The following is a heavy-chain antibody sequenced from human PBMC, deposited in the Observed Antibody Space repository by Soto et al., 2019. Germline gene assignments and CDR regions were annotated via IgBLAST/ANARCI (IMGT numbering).Heavy chain of an antibody. V-gene: IGHV3-49*03. CDR1: GFTFGDYA. D-gene: IGHD3-16*02. J-gene: IGHJ5*02. CDR2: IRSKAYGGTT. Sequence: EVQLVESGGGLVQPGRSLRLSCTASGFTFGDYAMSWFRQAPGKGLEWVGFIRSKAYGGTTEYAASVKGRFTISRDDSKGIAYLQMNSLKTEDTAVYYCTRDDYIWGSYRSEFDPWGQGTLVTVSS. CDR3: TRDDYIWGSYRSEFDP.